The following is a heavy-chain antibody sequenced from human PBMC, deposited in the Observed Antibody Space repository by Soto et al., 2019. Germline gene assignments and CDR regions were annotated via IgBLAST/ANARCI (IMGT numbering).Heavy chain of an antibody. J-gene: IGHJ3*02. Sequence: QVQLQQRGAGLLKPSETLSLTCAVYGGSVSGANYYWSWIRQPPGKGLEWIGEMSHSGGTHFNPSLKSRVTIPVDTSTNRFSRKMSSVTAADTALYYCARVERGTATPVVDAFDIWGPGTMVTVSS. CDR2: MSHSGGT. CDR1: GGSVSGANYY. V-gene: IGHV4-34*01. D-gene: IGHD2-21*02. CDR3: ARVERGTATPVVDAFDI.